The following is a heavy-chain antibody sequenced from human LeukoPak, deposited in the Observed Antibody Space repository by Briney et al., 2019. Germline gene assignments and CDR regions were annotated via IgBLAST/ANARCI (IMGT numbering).Heavy chain of an antibody. D-gene: IGHD1-7*01. CDR3: ARFDWDFYYFDY. Sequence: SETLSLTCAVYGGSFSGYYWSWIRQPPGKGLEWIGEINHSGSTNYNPSLKSRVTISVDTSKNQFSLKLSSVTAADTAVYYCARFDWDFYYFDYWGQGTLVTVSS. J-gene: IGHJ4*02. V-gene: IGHV4-34*01. CDR1: GGSFSGYY. CDR2: INHSGST.